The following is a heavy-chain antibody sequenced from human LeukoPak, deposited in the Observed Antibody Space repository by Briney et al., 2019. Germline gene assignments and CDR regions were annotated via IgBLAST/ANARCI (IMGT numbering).Heavy chain of an antibody. V-gene: IGHV3-23*01. Sequence: GGSLRLSCAASGFIFRNYAMSWVRQAPGKGLEWVSAITGSGDTTYYADSVKGRFTISRDNSKNTLYVEMNTLRAEDTAVYYCAKWEDYDILTGYYVSDFWGQGTLVTVSS. CDR1: GFIFRNYA. D-gene: IGHD3-9*01. CDR2: ITGSGDTT. CDR3: AKWEDYDILTGYYVSDF. J-gene: IGHJ4*02.